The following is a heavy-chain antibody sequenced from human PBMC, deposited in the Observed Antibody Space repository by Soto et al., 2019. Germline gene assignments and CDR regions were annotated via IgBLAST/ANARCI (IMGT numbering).Heavy chain of an antibody. Sequence: PGKGLEWVSAISGSGGSTYYADSVKGRFTISRDNSKNTLYLQMNSLRAEDTAVYYCANTYDILTGYFGYWGQGTLVTVSS. CDR2: ISGSGGST. CDR3: ANTYDILTGYFGY. V-gene: IGHV3-23*01. D-gene: IGHD3-9*01. J-gene: IGHJ4*02.